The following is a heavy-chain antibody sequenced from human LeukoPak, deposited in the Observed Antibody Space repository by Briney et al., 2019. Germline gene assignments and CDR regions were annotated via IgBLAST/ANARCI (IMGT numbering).Heavy chain of an antibody. J-gene: IGHJ6*02. V-gene: IGHV1-46*01. CDR2: INPSGGLT. D-gene: IGHD2-8*01. CDR1: GNTFSSYY. CDR3: ARGPERTGVGTRYYYDMDV. Sequence: ASVKVSCKASGNTFSSYYMHWVRQAPGQGLEWMGIINPSGGLTFYAQRFEGRVTVTRDTSTSTVHMELSSLRAEDTAVYYCARGPERTGVGTRYYYDMDVWGQGTTVTVSS.